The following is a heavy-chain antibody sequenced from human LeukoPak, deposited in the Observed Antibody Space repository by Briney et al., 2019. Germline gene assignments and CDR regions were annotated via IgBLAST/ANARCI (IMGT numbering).Heavy chain of an antibody. CDR3: VKRFAESIVSEH. CDR2: ISPDGNYI. V-gene: IGHV3-23*01. D-gene: IGHD2-15*01. Sequence: GGSLRLSCAASGFTFSSTVMTWVRQAPGKGLEWVSTISPDGNYIYYADSLRGRFTVSRDNSKNTLYLQMNSLRVEDTAIYYCVKRFAESIVSEHWGQGTLVTVSS. J-gene: IGHJ1*01. CDR1: GFTFSSTV.